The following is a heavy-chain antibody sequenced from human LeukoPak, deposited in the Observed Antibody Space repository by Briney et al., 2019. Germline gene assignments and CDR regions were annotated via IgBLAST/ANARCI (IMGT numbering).Heavy chain of an antibody. D-gene: IGHD3-22*01. J-gene: IGHJ4*02. CDR3: ARRRGGYYDSSGSFDY. Sequence: PSGTLSLTCAVYGGSFSGYYWSWIRQPPGKGLEWIGEINHSGSTNYNPSLKSRVTISVDTSKNQFSLKLSSVTAADTAVYYCARRRGGYYDSSGSFDYWGQGTLVTVSS. CDR1: GGSFSGYY. CDR2: INHSGST. V-gene: IGHV4-34*01.